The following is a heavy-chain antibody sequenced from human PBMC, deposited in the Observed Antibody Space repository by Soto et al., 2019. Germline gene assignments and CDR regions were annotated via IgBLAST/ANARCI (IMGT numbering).Heavy chain of an antibody. CDR3: ARDGEVFWSGYKYYYGMDV. V-gene: IGHV1-18*01. CDR1: GDSFTSYG. D-gene: IGHD3-3*01. Sequence: QVQLVQSGAEVKKPGASVKVSCKASGDSFTSYGISWVRQAPGQGLEWMGWISAYNGNTNYAQKRQCRVTMTTDTSTSTAYMELRSLRSDDTAVYYCARDGEVFWSGYKYYYGMDVWGQGTTVTVSS. J-gene: IGHJ6*02. CDR2: ISAYNGNT.